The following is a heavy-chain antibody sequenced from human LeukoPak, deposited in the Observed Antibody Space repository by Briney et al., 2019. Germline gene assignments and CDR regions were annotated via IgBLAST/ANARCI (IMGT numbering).Heavy chain of an antibody. Sequence: KTGGSLRLSCAASGFTFSSYSMNRVRQAPGKGLEWVSSISSSSSYIYYADSVKGRFTISRDNAKNSLYLQMNSLRAEDTAVYYCARVGKRAGTTEGLGYYYYYGMDVWGQGTTVTVSS. CDR1: GFTFSSYS. CDR2: ISSSSSYI. CDR3: ARVGKRAGTTEGLGYYYYYGMDV. J-gene: IGHJ6*02. V-gene: IGHV3-21*01. D-gene: IGHD1-1*01.